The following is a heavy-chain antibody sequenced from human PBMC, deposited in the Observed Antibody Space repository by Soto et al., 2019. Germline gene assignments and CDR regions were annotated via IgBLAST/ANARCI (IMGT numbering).Heavy chain of an antibody. CDR2: IDRGGSVE. V-gene: IGHV3-7*01. CDR1: GFTFRNSW. J-gene: IGHJ4*02. CDR3: ARAGW. Sequence: EVQLVESGGGLVQPGGSLRLSCAASGFTFRNSWMSWVRQAPGKGPEWVASIDRGGSVEYYVDSVKGRFTISRDNAKNSLYLQMNSLIGEDTATYYCARAGWWGQGTLVIVSS. D-gene: IGHD2-15*01.